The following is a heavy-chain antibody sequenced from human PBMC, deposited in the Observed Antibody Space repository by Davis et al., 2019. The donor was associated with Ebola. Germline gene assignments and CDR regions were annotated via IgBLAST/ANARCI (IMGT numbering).Heavy chain of an antibody. V-gene: IGHV3-66*02. Sequence: DSPIISCEVQGFTFSDYYMSRVRQSPWKGLEWVSVLYTDGRTHYAVSVKGRFNISRYNSKNTLYLQMDSLRAEDTAMNYCTSLTGSDASDMWGQGTMVTVSS. J-gene: IGHJ3*02. CDR2: LYTDGRT. D-gene: IGHD3-9*01. CDR3: TSLTGSDASDM. CDR1: GFTFSDYY.